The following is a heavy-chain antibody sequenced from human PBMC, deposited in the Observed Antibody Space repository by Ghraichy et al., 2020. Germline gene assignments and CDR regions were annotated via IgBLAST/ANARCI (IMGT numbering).Heavy chain of an antibody. CDR1: GYSFTSYW. V-gene: IGHV5-51*01. J-gene: IGHJ4*02. D-gene: IGHD6-19*01. CDR3: ARHTRIAVAGTDFDY. CDR2: IYPGDSDT. Sequence: GESLNISCKGSGYSFTSYWIGWVRQMPGKGLEWMGIIYPGDSDTRYSPSFQGQVTISADKSISTAYLQWSSLKASDTAMYYCARHTRIAVAGTDFDYWDQGTLVTVSS.